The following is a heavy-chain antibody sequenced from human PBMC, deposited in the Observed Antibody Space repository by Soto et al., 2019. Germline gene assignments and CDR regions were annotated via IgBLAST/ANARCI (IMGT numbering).Heavy chain of an antibody. V-gene: IGHV4-4*07. J-gene: IGHJ3*02. CDR2: IYASGHT. CDR1: GGAISAFY. CDR3: ARSPSTSTIGSFDI. Sequence: SETLSLTCSVSGGAISAFYWNWIRQSAGTGLEWIGRIYASGHTTYNPSLESRVSMSVDTSKHQFSLKLSSVSAADTAVYYCARSPSTSTIGSFDIWGQGRMVTV. D-gene: IGHD6-6*01.